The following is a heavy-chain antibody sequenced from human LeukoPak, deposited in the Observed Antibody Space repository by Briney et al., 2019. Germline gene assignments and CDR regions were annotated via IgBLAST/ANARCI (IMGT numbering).Heavy chain of an antibody. CDR1: GGSVSSGYHY. CDR3: ARVTPGYTGGGADYYYMDV. J-gene: IGHJ6*03. CDR2: ISYSGST. D-gene: IGHD6-25*01. Sequence: SETLSLTCTVSGGSVSSGYHYWSWIRQPPGKNLEWIGYISYSGSTSYNPSLESRVSISVDTSKNQFSLKLTSVTAADTAIYYCARVTPGYTGGGADYYYMDVWGKGTTVTVSS. V-gene: IGHV4-30-4*08.